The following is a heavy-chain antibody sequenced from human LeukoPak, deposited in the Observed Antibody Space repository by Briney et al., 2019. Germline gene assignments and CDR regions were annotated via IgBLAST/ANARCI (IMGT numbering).Heavy chain of an antibody. Sequence: GGSLRLSCAASGFTFSSYGMHWVRQAPGKGLEWVAFIRYDGSNKYYADSVKGRFTISRDNSKNTLYLQMNSLRAEDTAVYYCAKELWSSDFGGYLTQYYFDYWGQGTLVTVSS. CDR3: AKELWSSDFGGYLTQYYFDY. CDR1: GFTFSSYG. D-gene: IGHD3-16*01. V-gene: IGHV3-30*02. CDR2: IRYDGSNK. J-gene: IGHJ4*02.